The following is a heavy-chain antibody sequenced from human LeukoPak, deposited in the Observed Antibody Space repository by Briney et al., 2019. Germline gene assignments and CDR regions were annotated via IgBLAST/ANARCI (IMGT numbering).Heavy chain of an antibody. CDR3: AKDPYSSSGWYYYYGMDV. CDR1: GFTVSSNY. D-gene: IGHD6-19*01. V-gene: IGHV3-53*05. CDR2: IYSDGTT. Sequence: GGSLRLSCAASGFTVSSNYMSWVRQAPGEGLEWVSVIYSDGTTYYADSVKGRFTISRDNSKNTLYLQMNSLRAEDTAVYYCAKDPYSSSGWYYYYGMDVWGQGTTVTVSS. J-gene: IGHJ6*02.